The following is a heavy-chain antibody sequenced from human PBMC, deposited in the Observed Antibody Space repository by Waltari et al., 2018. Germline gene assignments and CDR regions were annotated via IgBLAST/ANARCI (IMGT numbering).Heavy chain of an antibody. D-gene: IGHD6-19*01. Sequence: EVQLLESGGDLEQPGGSLRISCVASGFNFSNYAMHGVRQAPGKGLEWVSTMSGTGDYTYYADSVKGRFTISRDNSKNTVFLHMNNLRVEDTAIYFCAKDQAEWLVLDGYFDSWGQGTPVTVSS. V-gene: IGHV3-23*01. J-gene: IGHJ4*02. CDR3: AKDQAEWLVLDGYFDS. CDR2: MSGTGDYT. CDR1: GFNFSNYA.